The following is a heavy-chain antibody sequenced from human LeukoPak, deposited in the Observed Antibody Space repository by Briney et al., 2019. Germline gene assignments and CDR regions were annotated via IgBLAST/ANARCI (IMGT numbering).Heavy chain of an antibody. D-gene: IGHD1-26*01. Sequence: PGGSLRLSCAASGFTFDDYAMHWVRQAPGKGLEGVSGISWNSGSIGYADSVKGRFTISRDNAKNSLYLQMNSLRAEDTALYYCAKAPGGSYRFDYWGQGTLVTVSS. V-gene: IGHV3-9*01. CDR3: AKAPGGSYRFDY. J-gene: IGHJ4*02. CDR1: GFTFDDYA. CDR2: ISWNSGSI.